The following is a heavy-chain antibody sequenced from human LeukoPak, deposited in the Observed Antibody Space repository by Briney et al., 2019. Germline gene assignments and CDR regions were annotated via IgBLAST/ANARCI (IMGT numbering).Heavy chain of an antibody. V-gene: IGHV4-31*03. CDR1: GGSISSGGYY. CDR2: IYYSGST. D-gene: IGHD5-24*01. Sequence: SETLSLTCTVSGGSISSGGYYWSWIRQHPGKGLEWIGYIYYSGSTYYNPSLKSRVTISVDTSKNQFSLKLSSVTAADTAVYYCARPESRRDGYNSLLREDYYYYGMDVWGQGTTVTVSS. J-gene: IGHJ6*02. CDR3: ARPESRRDGYNSLLREDYYYYGMDV.